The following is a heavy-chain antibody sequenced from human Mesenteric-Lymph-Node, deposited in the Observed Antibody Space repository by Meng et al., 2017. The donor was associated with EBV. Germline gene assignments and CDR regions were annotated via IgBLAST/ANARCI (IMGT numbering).Heavy chain of an antibody. Sequence: VPRPQGGGGVYQSGDTLPTSGAFDGSFFSNYYWNWVRQPPGKGLEWIGEIHHGGNTNYNPSLKSRVTISVDTSNDQFSLNVTSVTAADTAVYYCAPVVVLGSSVGFDPWGQGTLVTVSS. V-gene: IGHV4-34*01. CDR1: GSFFSNYY. CDR2: IHHGGNT. D-gene: IGHD3-16*01. J-gene: IGHJ5*02. CDR3: APVVVLGSSVGFDP.